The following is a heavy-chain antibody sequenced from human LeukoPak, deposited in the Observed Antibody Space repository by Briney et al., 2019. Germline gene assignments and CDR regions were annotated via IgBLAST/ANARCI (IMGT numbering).Heavy chain of an antibody. J-gene: IGHJ6*03. CDR2: ISGSGGST. D-gene: IGHD2-21*01. CDR1: GLAFSSYA. CDR3: AKVPLTWLVRDYYYMDV. V-gene: IGHV3-23*01. Sequence: GGSLRLSCAASGLAFSSYAMSWVRQAPGKGLEWVSGISGSGGSTYYADSVKGRFTISRDNSNNTLCLQMNSLRAEDTAVYYCAKVPLTWLVRDYYYMDVWGKGTTVTVSS.